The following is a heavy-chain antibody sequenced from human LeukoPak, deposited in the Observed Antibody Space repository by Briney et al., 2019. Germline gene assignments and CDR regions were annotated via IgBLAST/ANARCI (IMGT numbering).Heavy chain of an antibody. Sequence: GASVKVSCKASGGTFSSYAISWVRQAPGQGLEWMGGIIPIFGTANYAQKFQGRVTITADKSTSTAYMELSSLRSEDTAVYYCARSGWNQNWFDPWGQGTLVTVSS. D-gene: IGHD1-14*01. J-gene: IGHJ5*02. CDR2: IIPIFGTA. V-gene: IGHV1-69*06. CDR3: ARSGWNQNWFDP. CDR1: GGTFSSYA.